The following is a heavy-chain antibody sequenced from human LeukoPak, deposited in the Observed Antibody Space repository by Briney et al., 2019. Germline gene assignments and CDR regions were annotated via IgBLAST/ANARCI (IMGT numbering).Heavy chain of an antibody. D-gene: IGHD2-2*01. Sequence: ASVKVSCKASGYTFTAYYLHWVRQAPGQGLEWMGWINPNSGGTNYAQKFKGWVTLTRDTSINTTYMELSRLASDVTAVYYCARGGPQLLQAEYFQHWGQGTLVTVSS. V-gene: IGHV1-2*04. CDR2: INPNSGGT. CDR3: ARGGPQLLQAEYFQH. CDR1: GYTFTAYY. J-gene: IGHJ1*01.